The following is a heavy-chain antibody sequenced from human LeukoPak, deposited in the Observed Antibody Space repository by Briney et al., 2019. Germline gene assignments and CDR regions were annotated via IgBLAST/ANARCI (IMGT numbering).Heavy chain of an antibody. V-gene: IGHV4-34*01. D-gene: IGHD3-10*01. Sequence: SETLSLTCAVYGGSFSGYYWSWIRQPPGKGLEWNGEINHSGSTNYNPSLKSRVTISVDTSKNQFSLKLSSVTAADTAVYYCARLITYYYGSGRPHFDYWGQGTLVTVSS. CDR1: GGSFSGYY. CDR2: INHSGST. J-gene: IGHJ4*02. CDR3: ARLITYYYGSGRPHFDY.